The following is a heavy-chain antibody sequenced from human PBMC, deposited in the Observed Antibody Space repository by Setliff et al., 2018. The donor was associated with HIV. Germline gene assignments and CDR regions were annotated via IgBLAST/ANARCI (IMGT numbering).Heavy chain of an antibody. CDR3: ARWRSVALSPFDY. V-gene: IGHV4-59*08. CDR2: VYFSGTA. CDR1: GGSMSGYY. Sequence: SETLSLTCSVSGGSMSGYYWSWIRQPPGNGLEYIGDVYFSGTANYNSSLRSRVTISIDTSRSHFSLRLTSVTAADTAVYYCARWRSVALSPFDYWGQGALVTVSS. D-gene: IGHD3-3*01. J-gene: IGHJ4*02.